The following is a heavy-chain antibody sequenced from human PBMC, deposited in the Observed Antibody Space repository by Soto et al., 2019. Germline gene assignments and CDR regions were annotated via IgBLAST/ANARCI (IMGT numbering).Heavy chain of an antibody. Sequence: PSETLSLTCSVSGASISRGAYYWSWIRRHPGKGLEWIGNIYYSGSAYYNPSLKSRVAISVDTSQNQFSLRLSSVTAADTAVYYCARGVLANWGPENWFDPWGQGTLVTVSS. V-gene: IGHV4-31*03. D-gene: IGHD7-27*01. CDR1: GASISRGAYY. CDR3: ARGVLANWGPENWFDP. J-gene: IGHJ5*02. CDR2: IYYSGSA.